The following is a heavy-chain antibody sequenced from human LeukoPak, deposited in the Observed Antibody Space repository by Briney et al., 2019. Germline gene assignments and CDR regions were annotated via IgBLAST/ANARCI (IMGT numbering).Heavy chain of an antibody. J-gene: IGHJ4*02. V-gene: IGHV1-69*04. CDR3: ARAGVYYGSGSYRGKEDDY. CDR1: GGTFSSYA. CDR2: NIPILGIA. Sequence: ASVKVSCKASGGTFSSYAISWVRQAPGQGLEWMGRNIPILGIANYAQKFQGRVTITADKSTSTAYMELNSLRSEDTAVYYCARAGVYYGSGSYRGKEDDYWGQGTLVTVSS. D-gene: IGHD3-10*01.